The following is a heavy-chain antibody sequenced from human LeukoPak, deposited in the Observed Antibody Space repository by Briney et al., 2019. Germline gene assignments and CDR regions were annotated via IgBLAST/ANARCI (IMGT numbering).Heavy chain of an antibody. J-gene: IGHJ4*02. V-gene: IGHV3-30*03. CDR3: ARELNGYGYYFFDY. CDR1: GFTFNYYA. D-gene: IGHD3-16*01. CDR2: ISYDGSNN. Sequence: GRSLRLSCAASGFTFNYYAMHWVRQAPGKGLEWVALISYDGSNNYYSDSVKGRFTISRDNAKNSLYLQMNGLGAEDTAVYYCARELNGYGYYFFDYWGPGTLVTVSS.